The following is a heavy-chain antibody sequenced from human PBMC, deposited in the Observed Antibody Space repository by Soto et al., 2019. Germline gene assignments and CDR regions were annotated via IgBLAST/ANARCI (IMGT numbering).Heavy chain of an antibody. D-gene: IGHD2-15*01. J-gene: IGHJ6*02. CDR1: GFTFSNNG. V-gene: IGHV3-33*01. CDR2: IWYDGINK. CDR3: ARDRVQMVDGLDV. Sequence: QVQLVESGGGVVQPGRSLRLSCAASGFTFSNNGMHWVRQAPGKGLEWVAVIWYDGINKYYADSVKGRFIISRDNSKNTVYLQMNSLRAEERAVDYCARDRVQMVDGLDVWGQGTTVSVSS.